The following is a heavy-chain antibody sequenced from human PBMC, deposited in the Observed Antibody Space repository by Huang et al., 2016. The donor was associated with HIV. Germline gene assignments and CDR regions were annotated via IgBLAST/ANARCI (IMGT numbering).Heavy chain of an antibody. D-gene: IGHD3-22*01. V-gene: IGHV3-74*01. CDR2: INRDGSST. Sequence: EVQLVESGGGLVQPGGSLRLSCAASGFSISSYWMHWVRQAPGKGLGWVSRINRDGSSTSYAYSVKGRFTISRDNAKNTLYLQMNSLRAEDTAVYYCARDPRIQSWLNFFDYWGQGTLVSVSS. J-gene: IGHJ4*02. CDR3: ARDPRIQSWLNFFDY. CDR1: GFSISSYW.